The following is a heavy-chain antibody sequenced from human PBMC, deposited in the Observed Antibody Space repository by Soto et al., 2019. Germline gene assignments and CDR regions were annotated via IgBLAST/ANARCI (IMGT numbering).Heavy chain of an antibody. CDR2: IIPIFGTA. CDR1: GGTFSSYA. CDR3: ARDEGGYSGYESYGMDV. V-gene: IGHV1-69*01. Sequence: QVQLVQSGAEVKKPGSSVKVSCKASGGTFSSYAISWVRQAPGQGLEWMGGIIPIFGTANYAQKFQGRVTITADESTSTAYMELSSLRSEDTAVYYCARDEGGYSGYESYGMDVWGQGTTVTVSS. J-gene: IGHJ6*02. D-gene: IGHD5-12*01.